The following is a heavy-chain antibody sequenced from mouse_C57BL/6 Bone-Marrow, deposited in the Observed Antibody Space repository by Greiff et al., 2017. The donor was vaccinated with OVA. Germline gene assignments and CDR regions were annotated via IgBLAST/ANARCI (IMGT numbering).Heavy chain of an antibody. CDR2: IRSKSNNYAT. J-gene: IGHJ1*03. CDR3: VRDYDYDGYWYFDV. Sequence: EVKVVESGGGLVQPKGSLKLSCAASGFSFNTYAMNWVRQAPGKGLEWVARIRSKSNNYATYYADSVKDRFTISRDDSESMLYLQMNNLKTEDTAMYYCVRDYDYDGYWYFDVWGTGTTVTVSS. V-gene: IGHV10-1*01. CDR1: GFSFNTYA. D-gene: IGHD2-4*01.